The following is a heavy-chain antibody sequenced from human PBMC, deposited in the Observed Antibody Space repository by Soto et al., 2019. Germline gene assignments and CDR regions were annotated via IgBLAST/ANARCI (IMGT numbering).Heavy chain of an antibody. Sequence: SETLSLTCAVYGGSFANYYWNWIRQPPGKGLEWIGEINYGGSTDYNPSLESRVTISVDTSKNQFSLKLSSVTAADTAVYYCARKRYDSSGYYPTYYYYYGMDVWGQGTTVTVSS. CDR3: ARKRYDSSGYYPTYYYYYGMDV. CDR2: INYGGST. J-gene: IGHJ6*02. D-gene: IGHD3-22*01. CDR1: GGSFANYY. V-gene: IGHV4-34*01.